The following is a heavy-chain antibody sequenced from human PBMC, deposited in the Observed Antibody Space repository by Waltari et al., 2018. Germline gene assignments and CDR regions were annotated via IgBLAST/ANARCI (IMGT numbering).Heavy chain of an antibody. CDR2: INPNSGGT. V-gene: IGHV1-2*06. Sequence: QVQLVQSGAEVKKPGASVKVSCKASGYTSPGYYMHWVRQSPGQGLEWMGRINPNSGGTNYAQKFQGRVTMTRDTSISTAYMELSRLRSDDTAVYYCARGSPVVPAAMDYWGQGTLVTVSS. D-gene: IGHD2-2*01. CDR1: GYTSPGYY. J-gene: IGHJ4*02. CDR3: ARGSPVVPAAMDY.